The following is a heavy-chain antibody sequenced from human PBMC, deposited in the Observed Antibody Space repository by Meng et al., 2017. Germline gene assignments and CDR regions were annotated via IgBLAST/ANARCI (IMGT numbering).Heavy chain of an antibody. Sequence: SETLSLTCTVSGGSISSGGYYWSWIRQPAGKGLEWIGRIYTSGSTNYNPSLKSRVTMSVDTSKNQFSLKLSSVTAADTAVYYCAREGNIVGATTGYDYWGQGTLVTVSS. CDR2: IYTSGST. CDR1: GGSISSGGYY. D-gene: IGHD1-26*01. CDR3: AREGNIVGATTGYDY. V-gene: IGHV4-61*02. J-gene: IGHJ4*02.